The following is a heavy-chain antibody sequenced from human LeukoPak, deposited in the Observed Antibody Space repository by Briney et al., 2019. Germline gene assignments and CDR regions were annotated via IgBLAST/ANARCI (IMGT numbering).Heavy chain of an antibody. D-gene: IGHD4-23*01. CDR1: GLSFSYYG. Sequence: GGTLRLSCAVSGLSFSYYGMSWVRQAPGKGLEWVSYISSSSSTIYYADSVKGRFTISRDNAQNSLYLQMNSLRAEDTAVYYCARDDGGNFNDAFDVWGQGTMVAVSS. J-gene: IGHJ3*01. CDR3: ARDDGGNFNDAFDV. CDR2: ISSSSSTI. V-gene: IGHV3-48*04.